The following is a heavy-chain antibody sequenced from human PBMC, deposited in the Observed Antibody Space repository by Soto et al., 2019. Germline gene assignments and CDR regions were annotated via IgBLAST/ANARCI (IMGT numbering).Heavy chain of an antibody. V-gene: IGHV3-30*03. Sequence: QVQLVESGGGVVQPGRSLRLSCAASGFTFSSYGMHWVRQAPGKGLEWVAVISYDGSNKYYADSVKGRFTISRDNSKNTLYLQMNSLRAEDTAVYYSVRGGSLGMDVWVQGTTVTVSS. CDR2: ISYDGSNK. CDR3: VRGGSLGMDV. J-gene: IGHJ6*02. D-gene: IGHD3-10*01. CDR1: GFTFSSYG.